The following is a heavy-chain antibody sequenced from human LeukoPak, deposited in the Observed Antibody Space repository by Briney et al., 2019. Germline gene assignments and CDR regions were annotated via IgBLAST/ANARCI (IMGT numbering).Heavy chain of an antibody. D-gene: IGHD3-9*01. CDR3: AKRDETNYDILTGYYEPPFDY. CDR2: ISGSGGST. CDR1: GFTFSSYA. V-gene: IGHV3-23*01. J-gene: IGHJ4*02. Sequence: GGSLRLSCAASGFTFSSYAMSWVRLAPGKGLEWVSAISGSGGSTYYADSVKGRFTISRDNSKNTLYLQMNSLRAEDTAVYYCAKRDETNYDILTGYYEPPFDYWGQGTLVTVSS.